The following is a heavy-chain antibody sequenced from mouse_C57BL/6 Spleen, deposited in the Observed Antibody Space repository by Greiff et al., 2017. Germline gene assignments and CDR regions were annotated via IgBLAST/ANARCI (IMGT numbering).Heavy chain of an antibody. V-gene: IGHV1-81*01. CDR1: GYTFTSSG. J-gene: IGHJ4*01. D-gene: IGHD2-2*01. CDR3: ARTTMVTTGAMAY. CDR2: ISPRSGNP. Sequence: VTLMESGAELARPGASVKLSCKASGYTFTSSGISWVKQRTGPGLAWIGEISPRSGNPYYNEKFKGKATLTADKSSSTAYMELRRLTSEDSAVYFGARTTMVTTGAMAYWGQGTSVTGSS.